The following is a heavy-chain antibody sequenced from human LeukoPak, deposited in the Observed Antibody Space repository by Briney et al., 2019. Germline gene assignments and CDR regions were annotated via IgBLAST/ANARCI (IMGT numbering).Heavy chain of an antibody. Sequence: SETLSLTCTVSGGSISSYYWSWIRQPPGKGLEWIGYIYYSGSTNYNPSLKSRVTISVDTSKNQFSLKLSSVTAADTAVYYCARLYSSSWYVDYWGQGTLVTVSS. J-gene: IGHJ4*02. CDR1: GGSISSYY. CDR2: IYYSGST. V-gene: IGHV4-59*01. CDR3: ARLYSSSWYVDY. D-gene: IGHD6-13*01.